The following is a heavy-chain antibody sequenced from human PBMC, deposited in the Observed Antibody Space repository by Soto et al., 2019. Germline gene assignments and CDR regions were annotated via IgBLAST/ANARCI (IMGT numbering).Heavy chain of an antibody. Sequence: SWIRQPPGKGLEWLGGIDCDDDTYYTTSLKTRLTISKDTSKNQVVLTMTNMDPVDTATYYCARIRGDIVVVPAAIESGYYYYYMDVWGKGTTVTVSS. D-gene: IGHD2-2*01. CDR3: ARIRGDIVVVPAAIESGYYYYYMDV. J-gene: IGHJ6*03. CDR2: IDCDDDT. V-gene: IGHV2-70*11.